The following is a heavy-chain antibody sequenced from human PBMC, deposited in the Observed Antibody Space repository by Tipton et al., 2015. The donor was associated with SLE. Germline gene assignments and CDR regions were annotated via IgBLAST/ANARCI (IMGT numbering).Heavy chain of an antibody. V-gene: IGHV4-34*09. Sequence: LRLSCAVYGGSFSGYYWSWIRQPPGKGLEWIGYIYYSGSTYYNPSLKSRVTISVDTSKNQFSLNLSSVTAADTAVYYCASSGITPRGWFDPWGQGTLVTVSS. D-gene: IGHD2-15*01. CDR3: ASSGITPRGWFDP. CDR2: IYYSGST. J-gene: IGHJ5*02. CDR1: GGSFSGYY.